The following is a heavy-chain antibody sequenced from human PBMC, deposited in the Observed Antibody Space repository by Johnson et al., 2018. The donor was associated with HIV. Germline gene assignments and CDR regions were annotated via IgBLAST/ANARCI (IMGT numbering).Heavy chain of an antibody. D-gene: IGHD3/OR15-3a*01. J-gene: IGHJ3*02. CDR2: ISSSGSTI. CDR3: ARVTIFGLSKVDGFDI. V-gene: IGHV3-48*03. CDR1: GFTFSSYE. Sequence: QLVESGGGLVQPGGSLRLSCAASGFTFSSYEMNWVRQAPGKGLEWVSYISSSGSTIYYADSVKGRFTVSRDNAKDSLYLQMNSLKTEDTALYYCARVTIFGLSKVDGFDIWGQGTMVTVSS.